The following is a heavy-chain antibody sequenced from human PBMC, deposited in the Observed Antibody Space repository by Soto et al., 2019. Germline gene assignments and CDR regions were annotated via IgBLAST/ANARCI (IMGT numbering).Heavy chain of an antibody. V-gene: IGHV1-69*13. D-gene: IGHD2-2*01. Sequence: SVKVSCKASGGTFNRYSITWVRQEHRHGLEWIGRIIPIFGIASYAQKFQGRVTITADESTSTAYMELSSLRSDDTAVYYCAREDRDRETGLVPAAIDGMDVWGQGTTVTVSS. CDR1: GGTFNRYS. CDR3: AREDRDRETGLVPAAIDGMDV. J-gene: IGHJ6*02. CDR2: IIPIFGIA.